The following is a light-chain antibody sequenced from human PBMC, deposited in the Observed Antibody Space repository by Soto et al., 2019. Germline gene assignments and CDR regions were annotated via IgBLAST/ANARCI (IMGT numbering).Light chain of an antibody. V-gene: IGKV3-15*01. Sequence: EIAVTQSPATLSVSPGERATLSCRVSQSVRNNIDWYQHKPGQTPRVIIYDTSTRAAGIRARFSGSGYGTYFSLTISSLQSEDFAVYYCQQYNIWRSITFGQGTRME. CDR3: QQYNIWRSIT. J-gene: IGKJ5*01. CDR1: QSVRNN. CDR2: DTS.